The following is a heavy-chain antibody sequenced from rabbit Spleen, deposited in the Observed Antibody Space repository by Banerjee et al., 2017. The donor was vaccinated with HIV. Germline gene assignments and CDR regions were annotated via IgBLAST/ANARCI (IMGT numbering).Heavy chain of an antibody. CDR2: VYTGSSGNNI. J-gene: IGHJ4*01. D-gene: IGHD7-1*01. V-gene: IGHV1S45*01. Sequence: QEQVVESGGGLVQPEGSLTLTCTASGFSLSASDFIYWVRQAPGKGLEWIACVYTGSSGNNIYYATWAKGRFTISKTSSTTVTLQMTSLTAADTATYFCARFYAGYGDFGHAAMWGQGTLVTVS. CDR1: GFSLSASDF. CDR3: ARFYAGYGDFGHAAM.